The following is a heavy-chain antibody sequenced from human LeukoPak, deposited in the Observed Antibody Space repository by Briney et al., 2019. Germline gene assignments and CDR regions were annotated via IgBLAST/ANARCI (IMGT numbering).Heavy chain of an antibody. CDR2: INPNSGGT. CDR3: ASTETVTRADYYYYYYYMDV. CDR1: GYTFTGYY. D-gene: IGHD4-11*01. Sequence: ASVKVSCKASGYTFTGYYMHWVRQAPGQGLEWMGWINPNSGGTNYAQKFQGRVTMTRDTSISTAYMELSRLRSDDTAVYYCASTETVTRADYYYYYYYMDVWGKGTTVTVSS. J-gene: IGHJ6*03. V-gene: IGHV1-2*02.